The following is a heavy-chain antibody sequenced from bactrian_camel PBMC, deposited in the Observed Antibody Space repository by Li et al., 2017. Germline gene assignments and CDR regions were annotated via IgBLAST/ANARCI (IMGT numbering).Heavy chain of an antibody. CDR2: IYTGDGST. CDR1: GFIFSSYY. CDR3: GYGTDYNYWRIY. D-gene: IGHD1*01. Sequence: VQLVESGGGLVQPGGSLRLSCAASGFIFSSYYMSWVRQAPGKGLEWVSSIYTGDGSTISADSVKGRLTISRDNTKNTLYLQLNSLKFEDTAMYYCGYGTDYNYWRIYCGQGTQVTVS. V-gene: IGHV3S20*01. J-gene: IGHJ4*01.